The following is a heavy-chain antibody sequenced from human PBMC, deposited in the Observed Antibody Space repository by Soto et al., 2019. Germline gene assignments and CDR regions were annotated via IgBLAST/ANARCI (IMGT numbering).Heavy chain of an antibody. Sequence: EVQLVESGGGLAQPGGSLRLSCAASGFTFSSAAMDWVRQAPGKGLEYVSGISSNGIGTYYASSVKGRFTISRDNSRDTVYLQMDSLRPEDMAVYYCARRARADYYYMDVWGKGTTVTVS. J-gene: IGHJ6*03. CDR2: ISSNGIGT. V-gene: IGHV3-64*01. D-gene: IGHD6-6*01. CDR1: GFTFSSAA. CDR3: ARRARADYYYMDV.